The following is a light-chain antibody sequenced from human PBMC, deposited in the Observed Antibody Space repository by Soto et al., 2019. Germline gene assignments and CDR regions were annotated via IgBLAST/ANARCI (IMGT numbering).Light chain of an antibody. CDR1: QSVSTNF. Sequence: EIVLTQSPGTLSLSPGEGATLSCRASQSVSTNFFAWYQQKPGQAPRLPIYGASTRATGIPDRFSGSGSGTDFTLTISRLEPEDFAVYYCQQYGRTSWTFGQGTK. J-gene: IGKJ1*01. V-gene: IGKV3-20*01. CDR2: GAS. CDR3: QQYGRTSWT.